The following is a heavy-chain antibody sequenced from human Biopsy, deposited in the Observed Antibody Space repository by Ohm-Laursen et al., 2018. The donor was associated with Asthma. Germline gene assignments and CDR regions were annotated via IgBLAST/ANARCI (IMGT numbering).Heavy chain of an antibody. D-gene: IGHD6-19*01. CDR2: IITVFGKT. Sequence: SVKVSCKAPGGTFTNFSISWVRQAPGQGLEWLGGIITVFGKTTYAQRFQGRVTITADETTSTVYMEVTSLRSEDTAIYYCARCQVGYSSGWSLLLKKIYYSGMDVWGQGTAVTVSS. CDR1: GGTFTNFS. J-gene: IGHJ6*02. CDR3: ARCQVGYSSGWSLLLKKIYYSGMDV. V-gene: IGHV1-69*13.